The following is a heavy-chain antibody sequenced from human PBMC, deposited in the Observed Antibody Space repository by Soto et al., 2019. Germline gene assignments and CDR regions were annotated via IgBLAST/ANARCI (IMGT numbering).Heavy chain of an antibody. CDR3: AREXVRAIVSDYYYYYGMDV. D-gene: IGHD4-4*01. CDR1: GYTFTSYG. J-gene: IGHJ6*02. V-gene: IGHV1-18*04. Sequence: ASVKVSCKASGYTFTSYGISWVRQAPGQGLEWMGWISAYNGNTNYAQKLQGRVTMTTDTSTSTAYMELRSLRSDDTAVYYCAREXVRAIVSDYYYYYGMDVWGQGTTVTVSS. CDR2: ISAYNGNT.